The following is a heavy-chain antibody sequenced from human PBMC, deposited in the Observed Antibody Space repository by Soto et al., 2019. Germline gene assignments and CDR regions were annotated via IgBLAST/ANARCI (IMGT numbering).Heavy chain of an antibody. CDR1: GFTFSSYA. D-gene: IGHD6-6*01. Sequence: TGGSLRLSCAASGFTFSSYAMHWVRQAPGKGLEWVAVISYDGSNKYYADSVKGRFTISRDNSKNTLYLQMNSLRAEDTAVYYCAAGVGQLGGYDYYYGMDVWGQGTTVTVSS. J-gene: IGHJ6*02. CDR2: ISYDGSNK. V-gene: IGHV3-30-3*01. CDR3: AAGVGQLGGYDYYYGMDV.